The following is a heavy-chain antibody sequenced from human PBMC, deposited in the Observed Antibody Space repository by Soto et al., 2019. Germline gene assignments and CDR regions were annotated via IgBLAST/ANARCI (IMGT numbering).Heavy chain of an antibody. J-gene: IGHJ6*02. CDR2: IIPIFGTA. CDR1: GGTFSSYA. V-gene: IGHV1-69*06. CDR3: ARQDYDFWSGYPYYYYYGMDV. D-gene: IGHD3-3*01. Sequence: QVQLVQSGAEVKKPGSSVKVSCKASGGTFSSYAISWVRQAPGQGLEWMGGIIPIFGTANYAQKFQGRVTITADKSTSTAYMELSSLRSEDTAVYYCARQDYDFWSGYPYYYYYGMDVWGQGTTVTVSS.